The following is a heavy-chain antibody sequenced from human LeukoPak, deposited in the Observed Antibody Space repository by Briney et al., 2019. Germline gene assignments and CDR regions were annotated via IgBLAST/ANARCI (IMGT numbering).Heavy chain of an antibody. Sequence: GGSLRLSCAASGFTVSDNYMNWVRQAPGKGLECVSVIHIDGSTYHADSVKGGFTISRDNSKNTLYLQMNSLRVEDTAVYYCARGHHRDTPGWGQGTLVTVST. V-gene: IGHV3-66*01. CDR3: ARGHHRDTPG. CDR2: IHIDGST. D-gene: IGHD5-24*01. J-gene: IGHJ4*02. CDR1: GFTVSDNY.